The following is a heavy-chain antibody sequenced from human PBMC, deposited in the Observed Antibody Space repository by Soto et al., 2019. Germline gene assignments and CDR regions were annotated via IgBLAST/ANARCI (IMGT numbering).Heavy chain of an antibody. J-gene: IGHJ6*02. Sequence: GGSLRLSCAASGFTFSSYGMHWVRQAPGKGLEWVAVISYDGSNKYYADSVKGRFTISRDNSKNTLYLQMNSLRAEDRSVYYCASHNWKYYYGMDVWGQGTTVTVSS. V-gene: IGHV3-30*03. CDR1: GFTFSSYG. CDR3: ASHNWKYYYGMDV. D-gene: IGHD1-20*01. CDR2: ISYDGSNK.